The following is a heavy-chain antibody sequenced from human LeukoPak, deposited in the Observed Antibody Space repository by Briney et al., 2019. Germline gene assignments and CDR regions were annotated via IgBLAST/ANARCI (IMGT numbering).Heavy chain of an antibody. CDR1: GYTFTSYD. D-gene: IGHD2-2*01. CDR3: ARGLGYCSSTSCVFDY. Sequence: ASVKVSCKASGYTFTSYDINWVRQATGQGLEWMGWMNPNSGNTGYAQKFQGRVTMTRNTSISTAYMELSSLRSEDTAVYYCARGLGYCSSTSCVFDYWGQGTLVTVPS. V-gene: IGHV1-8*01. CDR2: MNPNSGNT. J-gene: IGHJ4*02.